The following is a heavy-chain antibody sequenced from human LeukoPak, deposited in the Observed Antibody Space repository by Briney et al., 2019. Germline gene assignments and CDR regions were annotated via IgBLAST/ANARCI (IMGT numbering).Heavy chain of an antibody. J-gene: IGHJ6*03. CDR2: ISSSSSYI. V-gene: IGHV3-21*01. D-gene: IGHD3-10*01. CDR1: GFTFDDYG. Sequence: GGSLRLSCAASGFTFDDYGMSWVRQAPGKGLEWVSSISSSSSYIYYADSVKGRFTISRDNAKNSLYLQMNSLRAEDTAVYYCAREVITMVRGVITGYYYYYMDVWGKGTTVTVSS. CDR3: AREVITMVRGVITGYYYYYMDV.